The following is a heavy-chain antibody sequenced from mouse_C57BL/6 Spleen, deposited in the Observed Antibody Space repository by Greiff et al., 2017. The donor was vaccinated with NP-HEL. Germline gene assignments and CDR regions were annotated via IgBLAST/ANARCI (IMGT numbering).Heavy chain of an antibody. CDR1: GFNIKDYY. CDR3: TPYDGYYAWFAY. V-gene: IGHV14-1*01. Sequence: VQLQQSGAELVRPGASVKLSCTASGFNIKDYYMHWVKQRPEQGLEWIGRIDPEDGDTEYASKFQGKATMTADTSSNTAYLQLSSLTSEDTAVYYCTPYDGYYAWFAYWGQGTLVTVSA. J-gene: IGHJ3*01. CDR2: IDPEDGDT. D-gene: IGHD2-3*01.